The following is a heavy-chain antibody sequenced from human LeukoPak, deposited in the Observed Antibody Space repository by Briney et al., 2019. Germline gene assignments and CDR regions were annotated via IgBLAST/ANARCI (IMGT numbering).Heavy chain of an antibody. J-gene: IGHJ4*02. CDR2: ISSSSSYI. Sequence: GGSLRLSCAASAFTFSSYSMNWVRQAPGKGLEWVSSISSSSSYIYYADSVKGRFTISRDNAKNSLYLQMNSLRAEDTAVYYCARDATAYYYGSGSYPDCWGQGTLVTVSS. CDR1: AFTFSSYS. D-gene: IGHD3-10*01. V-gene: IGHV3-21*01. CDR3: ARDATAYYYGSGSYPDC.